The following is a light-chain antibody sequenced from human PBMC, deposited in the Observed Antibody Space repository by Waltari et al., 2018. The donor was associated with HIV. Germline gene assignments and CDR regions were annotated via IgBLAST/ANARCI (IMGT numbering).Light chain of an antibody. V-gene: IGLV1-44*01. CDR1: RFNIGSNS. CDR2: GNN. CDR3: AAWDDNLNAL. Sequence: QSVLRQPPSASGTPGQRVTISCSGGRFNIGSNSVSWYQQLPGMAHKLLIYGNNQRPSGVPDRFSGSKSGTSASLAISGLQSDDEADYYCAAWDDNLNALFGGGTKLTVL. J-gene: IGLJ2*01.